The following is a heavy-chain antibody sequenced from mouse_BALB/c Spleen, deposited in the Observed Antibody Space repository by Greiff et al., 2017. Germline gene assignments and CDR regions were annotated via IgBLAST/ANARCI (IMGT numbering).Heavy chain of an antibody. CDR2: ISSGGSYT. CDR1: GFTFSSYA. J-gene: IGHJ2*01. CDR3: ARHNYDYPYYFDY. Sequence: EVQVVESGGGLVKPGGSLKLSCAASGFTFSSYAMSWVRQTPEKRLEWVATISSGGSYTYYPDSVKGRFTISRDNAKNTLYLQMSSLRSEDTAMYYCARHNYDYPYYFDYWGQGTTLTVSS. D-gene: IGHD2-4*01. V-gene: IGHV5-9-3*01.